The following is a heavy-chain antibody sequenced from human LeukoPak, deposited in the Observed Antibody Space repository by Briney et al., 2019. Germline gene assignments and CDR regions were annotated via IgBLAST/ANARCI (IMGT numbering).Heavy chain of an antibody. V-gene: IGHV4-59*01. J-gene: IGHJ2*01. CDR2: IYYNGST. CDR1: GGSISSYY. Sequence: SETLSLTCTVSGGSISSYYWSWIRRPPGKGLEWIGHIYYNGSTNYNPSLKSRLTISVDASKNQFSLKLSSVTAADTAVYYCARGGKAAVRFDLWGRGTLVTVSS. D-gene: IGHD2-15*01. CDR3: ARGGKAAVRFDL.